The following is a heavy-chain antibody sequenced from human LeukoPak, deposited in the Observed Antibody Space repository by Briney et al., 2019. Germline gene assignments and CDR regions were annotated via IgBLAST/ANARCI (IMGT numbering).Heavy chain of an antibody. CDR2: ISSSGSTI. CDR1: GFTFSDYY. J-gene: IGHJ4*02. V-gene: IGHV3-11*01. CDR3: GKEPWEGSGYIDY. Sequence: GGSLRLSCAASGFTFSDYYMSWIRRAPGKGLEWVAYISSSGSTIYYADSVKGRFTISRDNSRNTVSLQMNSLKAEDTALYYCGKEPWEGSGYIDYWGQGTLVTVFS. D-gene: IGHD3-3*01.